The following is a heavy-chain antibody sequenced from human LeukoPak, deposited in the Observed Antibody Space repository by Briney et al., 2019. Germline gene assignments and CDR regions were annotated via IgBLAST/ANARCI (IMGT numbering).Heavy chain of an antibody. V-gene: IGHV3-23*01. CDR2: ISGSGGST. D-gene: IGHD3-22*01. CDR1: RYTFSSYA. Sequence: GGSLTLSCAASRYTFSSYAMSCVGQAPGTGLEMVSAISGSGGSTYYADPVNGRFTTFRDNSKNTLYLQMSSLRAEDTAVYYCAKELYDSSGYFEPWGQETLVTVSS. CDR3: AKELYDSSGYFEP. J-gene: IGHJ5*02.